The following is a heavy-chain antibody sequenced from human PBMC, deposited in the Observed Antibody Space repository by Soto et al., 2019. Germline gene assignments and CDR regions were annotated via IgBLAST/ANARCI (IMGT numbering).Heavy chain of an antibody. Sequence: PGGSLRLSCAASGFIFSDSGLHWVRQAPGNGPEWVGRIRTKVNDFATIYAASVKGRFTISRDDSKNTAYLQMNSLKSEDTAVYYCARPNDSTDYDYYFDLWGRGTRVAVSS. CDR1: GFIFSDSG. D-gene: IGHD4-17*01. CDR2: IRTKVNDFAT. J-gene: IGHJ2*01. CDR3: ARPNDSTDYDYYFDL. V-gene: IGHV3-73*01.